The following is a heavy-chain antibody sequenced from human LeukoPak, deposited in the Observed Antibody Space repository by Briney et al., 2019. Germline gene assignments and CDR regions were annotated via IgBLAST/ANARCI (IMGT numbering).Heavy chain of an antibody. V-gene: IGHV3-33*06. CDR1: GFTFSSYG. D-gene: IGHD3-22*01. J-gene: IGHJ4*02. CDR3: AKDSYYDSSGYYR. Sequence: PGGSLRLSWAASGFTFSSYGMHWVRQAPGKGLEWVAVIWYDGSNKYYADSVKGRFTISRDNSKNTLYLQMNSLRAEDTAVYYCAKDSYYDSSGYYRWGQGTLVTVSS. CDR2: IWYDGSNK.